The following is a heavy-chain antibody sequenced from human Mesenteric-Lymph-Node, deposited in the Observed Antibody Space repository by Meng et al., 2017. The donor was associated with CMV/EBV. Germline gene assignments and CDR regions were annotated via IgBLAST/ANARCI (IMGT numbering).Heavy chain of an antibody. V-gene: IGHV1-2*02. CDR3: ARDKQRCSSTSCHRGGWFDP. J-gene: IGHJ5*02. D-gene: IGHD2-2*01. Sequence: ASVKVSCKASGYTFTGYYMHWVRQAPGQGLEWMGWINPNSGGTNYAQKFQGRVTMTRDTSISTAYMELSRLRSDDTAVYYCARDKQRCSSTSCHRGGWFDPWGQGTLVTVSS. CDR2: INPNSGGT. CDR1: GYTFTGYY.